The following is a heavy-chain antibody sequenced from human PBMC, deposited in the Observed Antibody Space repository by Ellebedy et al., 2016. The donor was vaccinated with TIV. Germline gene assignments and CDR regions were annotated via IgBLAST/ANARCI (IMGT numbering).Heavy chain of an antibody. D-gene: IGHD3-22*01. CDR3: ATYYNDSSGYYPRFDY. Sequence: GESLKISCKGSGYSFTSYWIGWVRQMPGKGLEWMGIIYPGDSDTRYSPSFQGQVTISADKSISTAYLQWSSLKASDTAMYYCATYYNDSSGYYPRFDYWGQGTLVTVSS. CDR1: GYSFTSYW. J-gene: IGHJ4*02. CDR2: IYPGDSDT. V-gene: IGHV5-51*01.